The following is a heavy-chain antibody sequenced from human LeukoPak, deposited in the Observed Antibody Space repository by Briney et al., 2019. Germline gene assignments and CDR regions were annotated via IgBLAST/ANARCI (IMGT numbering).Heavy chain of an antibody. CDR3: ARDNHYDILTGSPGPNNWFDP. D-gene: IGHD3-9*01. CDR2: ISAYNGNT. CDR1: GYTFTSYG. Sequence: ASVKVSCKASGYTFTSYGISWVRQAPGQGLEWMGWISAYNGNTNYAQKPQGRVTMTTDTSTSTAYMELRSLRSDDTAVYYCARDNHYDILTGSPGPNNWFDPWGQGTLVTVSS. V-gene: IGHV1-18*01. J-gene: IGHJ5*02.